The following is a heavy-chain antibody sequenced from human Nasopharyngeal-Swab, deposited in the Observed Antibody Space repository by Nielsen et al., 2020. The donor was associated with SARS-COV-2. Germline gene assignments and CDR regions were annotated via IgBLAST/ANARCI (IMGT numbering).Heavy chain of an antibody. Sequence: ASVKVSCKASGYTFTSYAMHWVRQAPGQRLEWMGWINACNGNTKYSQKFQGRVTITSDTSASTAYMELSTLRSEDTAVYYCARGYCSSTSCYTLVDPWGQGTLVTVSS. J-gene: IGHJ5*02. D-gene: IGHD2-2*02. CDR1: GYTFTSYA. CDR2: INACNGNT. V-gene: IGHV1-3*01. CDR3: ARGYCSSTSCYTLVDP.